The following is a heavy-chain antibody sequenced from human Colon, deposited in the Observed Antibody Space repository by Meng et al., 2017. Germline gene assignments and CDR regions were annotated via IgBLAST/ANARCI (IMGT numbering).Heavy chain of an antibody. CDR2: INHSGST. CDR1: GGSFSGYY. V-gene: IGHV4-34*01. CDR3: ARERLSSGWYGGRWFDP. D-gene: IGHD6-19*01. Sequence: LQKWGAGLLKPSATLSLSFSVYGGSFSGYYWSWIRQPPGKGLEWIGEINHSGSTNYNPSLKSRVTISVDTSKNQFSLKLSSVTAADTAVYYCARERLSSGWYGGRWFDPWGQGTLVTVSS. J-gene: IGHJ5*02.